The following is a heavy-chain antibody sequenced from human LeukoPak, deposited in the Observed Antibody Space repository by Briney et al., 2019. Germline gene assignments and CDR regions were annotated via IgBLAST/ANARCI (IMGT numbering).Heavy chain of an antibody. CDR3: ARDYIAVVTAFDY. V-gene: IGHV1-46*01. J-gene: IGHJ4*02. CDR2: INPSGGST. CDR1: GYTFTGYY. Sequence: ASVKVSCKASGYTFTGYYMHWVRQAPGQGLEWMGIINPSGGSTSYAQKFQGRVTMTRDMSTSTVYMELSSLRSEDTAVYYCARDYIAVVTAFDYWGQGTLVTVSS. D-gene: IGHD2-21*02.